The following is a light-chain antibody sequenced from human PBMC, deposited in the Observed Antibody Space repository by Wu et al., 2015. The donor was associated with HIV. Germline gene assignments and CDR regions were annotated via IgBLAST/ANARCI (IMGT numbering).Light chain of an antibody. CDR3: QQYGSSPIT. CDR2: RAY. Sequence: SLGSNWLAWYQTQNLGQSPQTYSYMRAYKKAAGVSDRFSGAGSGTDFSLTITRLQTDDFAFYFCQQYGSSPITFGPGTRL. V-gene: IGKV3-20*01. CDR1: SLGSNW. J-gene: IGKJ5*01.